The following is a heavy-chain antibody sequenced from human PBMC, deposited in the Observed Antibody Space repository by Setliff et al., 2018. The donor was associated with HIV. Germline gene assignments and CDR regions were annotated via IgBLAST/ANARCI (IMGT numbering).Heavy chain of an antibody. Sequence: PGGSLRLSCAASGFTFGDYAMSWVRQAPGKGLEWVGFIRTNARGGATEYAASVKGRFTISRDASKSIAYLQMSSLKIEDTAVYYCTRDHRFVDRYTDWWGQGTLVTVSS. J-gene: IGHJ4*02. V-gene: IGHV3-49*04. CDR2: IRTNARGGAT. CDR3: TRDHRFVDRYTDW. D-gene: IGHD3-9*01. CDR1: GFTFGDYA.